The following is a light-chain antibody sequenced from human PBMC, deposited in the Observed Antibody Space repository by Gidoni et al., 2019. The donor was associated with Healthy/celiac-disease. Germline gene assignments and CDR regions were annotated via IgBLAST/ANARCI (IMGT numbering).Light chain of an antibody. CDR3: QQRSNWPPG. CDR2: DAS. V-gene: IGKV3-11*01. CDR1: QSVSSY. Sequence: ETVLPPSPATLSLSPGEIATLSCRASQSVSSYLDWYQQKPGQAPRLLIYDASNRATGIPARFSGSGSGTDFTLTISSLEPEDFAVYYCQQRSNWPPGFGQGTRLEIK. J-gene: IGKJ5*01.